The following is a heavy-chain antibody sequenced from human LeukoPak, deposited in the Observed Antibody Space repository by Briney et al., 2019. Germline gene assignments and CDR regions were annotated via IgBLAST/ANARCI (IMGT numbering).Heavy chain of an antibody. CDR3: ARLSGYDLYYYYYMDV. CDR2: ISSSSSTI. J-gene: IGHJ6*03. V-gene: IGHV3-48*01. CDR1: GFTFSSYS. D-gene: IGHD5-12*01. Sequence: GGSLRLSCAASGFTFSSYSMNWVRQAPGKGLEWVSYISSSSSTIYYADSVKGRFTISRDNAKNSLYLQMNSLRAEDTAVYYCARLSGYDLYYYYYMDVWGKGTTVTVSS.